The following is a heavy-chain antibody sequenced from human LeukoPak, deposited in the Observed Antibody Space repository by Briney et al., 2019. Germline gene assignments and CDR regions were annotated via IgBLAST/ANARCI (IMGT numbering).Heavy chain of an antibody. CDR2: ISSSSSTI. D-gene: IGHD5-18*01. J-gene: IGHJ4*02. Sequence: GGSLRLSCAASGFTFSSYSMNWVRQAPGKGLEWVSYISSSSSTIYYADSVKGRFTISRDNAKNSLYLQMNSLRAEDTAVYYCARAQWIQLWPNFDYWGQGTLVTVSS. V-gene: IGHV3-48*04. CDR1: GFTFSSYS. CDR3: ARAQWIQLWPNFDY.